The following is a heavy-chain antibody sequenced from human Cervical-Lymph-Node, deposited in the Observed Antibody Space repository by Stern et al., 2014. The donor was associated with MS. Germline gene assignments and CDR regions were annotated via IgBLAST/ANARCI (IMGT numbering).Heavy chain of an antibody. D-gene: IGHD5-24*01. CDR2: IIDIIGTT. V-gene: IGHV1-69*01. J-gene: IGHJ4*02. CDR3: ARVIGDGYDSLDD. CDR1: GGTLSSNT. Sequence: VQLVESGAEVRKPGSSVKVSCKVSGGTLSSNTIVWVRQAPGQGLQWMGGIIDIIGTTDYAQKFHDRVTITADESTNTVYMEVTSLTSEDTAVYYCARVIGDGYDSLDDWGKGTLVTVSS.